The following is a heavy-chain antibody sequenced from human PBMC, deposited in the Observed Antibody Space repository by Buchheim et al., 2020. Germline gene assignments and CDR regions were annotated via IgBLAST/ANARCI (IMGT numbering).Heavy chain of an antibody. D-gene: IGHD3-10*01. CDR1: GFPFSIDW. V-gene: IGHV3-74*01. Sequence: EVQLVESGGGLVQPGGSLRLSCSAPGFPFSIDWMHWVRQAPGKGLAWVSHINREGTTTNYADSARGRFTLSRDHGKNTLYLQMNNLRAEDTAVYYCVRDMYGSGDYWGQGTL. J-gene: IGHJ4*02. CDR3: VRDMYGSGDY. CDR2: INREGTTT.